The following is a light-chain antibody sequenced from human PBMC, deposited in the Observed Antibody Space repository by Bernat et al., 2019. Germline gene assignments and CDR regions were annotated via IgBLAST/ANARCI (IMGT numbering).Light chain of an antibody. V-gene: IGLV2-8*01. J-gene: IGLJ2*01. CDR1: SSDVGGYNY. CDR2: EVT. CDR3: SSYVGSDTVI. Sequence: QSALTQPPSASGSPGQSVTISCTGTSSDVGGYNYVSWYQQHPGEAPKLMIYEVTKRPSGVPDRCSGSKSGNTASLTVSGLQTEDEADYYCSSYVGSDTVIFGGGTKLTVL.